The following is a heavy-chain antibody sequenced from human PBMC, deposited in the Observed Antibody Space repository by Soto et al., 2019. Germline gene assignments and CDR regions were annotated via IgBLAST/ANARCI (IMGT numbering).Heavy chain of an antibody. CDR1: GGSISSYY. CDR3: ARAGYYYDSSGQEDY. J-gene: IGHJ4*02. D-gene: IGHD3-22*01. Sequence: SQTLSLTCTVSGGSISSYYWSCIRQPPWKGLEWIGYIYYSGSTYYNPSLKSRVTISVDTPKNQFSLKLSSVTAADTAVYYCARAGYYYDSSGQEDYWGQGTMVTVSS. CDR2: IYYSGST. V-gene: IGHV4-59*06.